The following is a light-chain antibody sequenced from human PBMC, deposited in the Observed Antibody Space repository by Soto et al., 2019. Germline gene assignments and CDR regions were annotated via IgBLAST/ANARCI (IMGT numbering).Light chain of an antibody. Sequence: DVQMSQSPSALSASVGDRVTITCRAGESISYWLAWYQQKPGKTPKLLIYQASSLASGVPSRFSGSGSGTQFTLSISSLQPDDVGSYYCQKYNVYSPLTFGGGTRVEIK. V-gene: IGKV1-5*03. CDR1: ESISYW. CDR2: QAS. CDR3: QKYNVYSPLT. J-gene: IGKJ4*01.